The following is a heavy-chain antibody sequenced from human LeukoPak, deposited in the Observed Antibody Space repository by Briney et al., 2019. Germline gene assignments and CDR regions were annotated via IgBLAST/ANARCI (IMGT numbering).Heavy chain of an antibody. CDR1: GGSISSGGYY. J-gene: IGHJ4*02. CDR3: AKGYCGGNTCYIHYFDY. V-gene: IGHV4-31*03. Sequence: PSETLSLTCTVSGGSISSGGYYWSWVRQHPGKGLEWIGYIWYSRSPYYDPSLKSRVSISVDTSKNQFSLKLTSVTAADTAVYYCAKGYCGGNTCYIHYFDYWGQGTLVTVSS. D-gene: IGHD2-15*01. CDR2: IWYSRSP.